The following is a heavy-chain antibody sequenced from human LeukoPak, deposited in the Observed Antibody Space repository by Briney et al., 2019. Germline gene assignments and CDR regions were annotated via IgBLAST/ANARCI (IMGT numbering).Heavy chain of an antibody. V-gene: IGHV3-66*01. CDR3: ARDRTPVRRLDV. Sequence: GGSLRLSCAASGFTVSSNYMSWVRQAPGKGLEWVSVIYSGGSTYYADSVQGRFTISRDNSKNTLYLQMKSLRAEDTAVYYCARDRTPVRRLDVWGQGTTVTVSS. D-gene: IGHD3-10*01. CDR2: IYSGGST. J-gene: IGHJ6*02. CDR1: GFTVSSNY.